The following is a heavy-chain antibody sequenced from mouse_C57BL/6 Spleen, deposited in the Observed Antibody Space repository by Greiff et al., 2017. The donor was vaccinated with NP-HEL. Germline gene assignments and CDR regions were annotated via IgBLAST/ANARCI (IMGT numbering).Heavy chain of an antibody. D-gene: IGHD2-3*01. V-gene: IGHV1-52*01. Sequence: QVHVKQPGAELVRPGSSVKLSCKASGYTFTSYWMHWVKQRPIQGLEWIGNIDPSDSETHYNQKFKDKATLTVDKSSSTAYMQLSSLTSEDSAVYYCARHRDGYPYTMDYWGQGTSVTVSS. J-gene: IGHJ4*01. CDR2: IDPSDSET. CDR3: ARHRDGYPYTMDY. CDR1: GYTFTSYW.